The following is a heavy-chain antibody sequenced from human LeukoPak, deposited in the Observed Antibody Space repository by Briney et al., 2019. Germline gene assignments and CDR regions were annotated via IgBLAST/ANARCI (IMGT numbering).Heavy chain of an antibody. CDR3: ARVAPYYDFWSGDAFDI. Sequence: SETLSLTCYVSGGSISSSSYYWGWIRQPPGKGLERIGNIYYGGSTYYNPSLKSRVTISVDTSKNQFSLKLSSVTAADTAVYYCARVAPYYDFWSGDAFDIWGQGTMVTVSS. CDR2: IYYGGST. D-gene: IGHD3-3*01. CDR1: GGSISSSSYY. J-gene: IGHJ3*02. V-gene: IGHV4-39*07.